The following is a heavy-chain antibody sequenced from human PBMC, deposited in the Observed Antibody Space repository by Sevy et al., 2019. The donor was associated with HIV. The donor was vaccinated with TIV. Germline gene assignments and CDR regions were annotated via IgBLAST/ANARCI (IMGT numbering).Heavy chain of an antibody. CDR2: ISGSGGST. CDR1: GFTFSSYA. Sequence: GGSLRLSCAASGFTFSSYAMSWVRQAPGKGLEWVSAISGSGGSTYYAHSVKGRFTISRDNSKNTLYLQMNNLRAEDTAVYYCAKVNSGSYSYDYWGQGTLVTVSS. D-gene: IGHD1-26*01. CDR3: AKVNSGSYSYDY. J-gene: IGHJ4*02. V-gene: IGHV3-23*01.